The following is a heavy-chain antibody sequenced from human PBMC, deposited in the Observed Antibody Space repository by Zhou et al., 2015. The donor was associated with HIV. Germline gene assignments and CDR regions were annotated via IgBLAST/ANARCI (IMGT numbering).Heavy chain of an antibody. CDR1: GGTFSSYA. D-gene: IGHD2-2*01. Sequence: QVQLVQSGAEVKKPGSSVKVSCKASGGTFSSYAISWVRQAPGQGLEWMGGIIPIFGTANYAQKFQGRVTITADESTSTAYMELSSLRSEDTAVYYCARDLPLYPYCSSTSCYGAFDYWGQGTLVTVSS. CDR2: IIPIFGTA. J-gene: IGHJ4*02. V-gene: IGHV1-69*01. CDR3: ARDLPLYPYCSSTSCYGAFDY.